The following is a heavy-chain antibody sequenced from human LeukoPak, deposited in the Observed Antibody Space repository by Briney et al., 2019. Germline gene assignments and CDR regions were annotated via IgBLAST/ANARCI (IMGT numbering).Heavy chain of an antibody. CDR1: GYTFTGYY. CDR3: ARTPWRANSYDYVWGSYRTTPFDY. J-gene: IGHJ4*02. V-gene: IGHV1-2*02. D-gene: IGHD3-16*02. Sequence: ASVKVSCKASGYTFTGYYMHWVRQAPGQGLEWMGWINPNSGGTNYAQKFQGRVTMTRDTSISTAYMELSRLRFDDTAVYYCARTPWRANSYDYVWGSYRTTPFDYWGQGTLVTVSS. CDR2: INPNSGGT.